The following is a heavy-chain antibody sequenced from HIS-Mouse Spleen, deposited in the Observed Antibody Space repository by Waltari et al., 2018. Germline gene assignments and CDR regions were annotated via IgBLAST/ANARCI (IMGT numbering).Heavy chain of an antibody. CDR2: IYYSGST. V-gene: IGHV4-39*07. CDR1: GGSISSSSYY. D-gene: IGHD6-13*01. Sequence: QLQLQESGPGLVKPSETLSLTCTVSGGSISSSSYYWGWIRQPPGKGLEWIGSIYYSGSTYYNPSLKSRVTISVEPSTNQFSLKRSSVTAADTAVYYCAREIPYSSSWYDWYFDLWGRGTLVTVSS. J-gene: IGHJ2*01. CDR3: AREIPYSSSWYDWYFDL.